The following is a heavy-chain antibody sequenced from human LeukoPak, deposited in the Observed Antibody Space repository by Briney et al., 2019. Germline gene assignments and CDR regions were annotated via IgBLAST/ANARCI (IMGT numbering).Heavy chain of an antibody. V-gene: IGHV3-23*01. D-gene: IGHD3-16*02. Sequence: GGSLRLSCAASGFTFSDSAMTWVRQTPGKGLDWVSLISFSGANTYYADSVKGRFAMSRDNSKDILYLRMNSLRVEDTAKYYCVRDIELSTWGPGTMVTVSS. CDR3: VRDIELST. CDR2: ISFSGANT. J-gene: IGHJ3*01. CDR1: GFTFSDSA.